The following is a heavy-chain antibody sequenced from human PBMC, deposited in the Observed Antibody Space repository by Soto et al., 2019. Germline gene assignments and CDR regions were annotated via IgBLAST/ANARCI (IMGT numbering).Heavy chain of an antibody. CDR1: GGSISSYH. D-gene: IGHD1-26*01. Sequence: SEPLSLTCTVSGGSISSYHWSWIRQSPGKGLEWIGYVFYTGSTKYNPALKRRVTISVDTSKNQFSLKLSSVSAADTGLYYCARSYSGTFYGYDTWGQGILVTVSS. V-gene: IGHV4-59*01. CDR2: VFYTGST. CDR3: ARSYSGTFYGYDT. J-gene: IGHJ5*02.